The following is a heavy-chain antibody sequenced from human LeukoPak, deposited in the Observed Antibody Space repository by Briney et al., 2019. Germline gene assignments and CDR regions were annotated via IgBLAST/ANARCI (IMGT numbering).Heavy chain of an antibody. J-gene: IGHJ4*02. CDR2: INPDGSTT. Sequence: GESLRLSCAASGFTFSRYWIHWVRQAPGKGLEWVSRINPDGSTTTYADSVKGRFTISRDNAKNTVYLQMNSLRSEDTAVYYCARDPTGEGSGSYFGYWGQGTLVTVSS. V-gene: IGHV3-74*01. CDR1: GFTFSRYW. D-gene: IGHD3-10*01. CDR3: ARDPTGEGSGSYFGY.